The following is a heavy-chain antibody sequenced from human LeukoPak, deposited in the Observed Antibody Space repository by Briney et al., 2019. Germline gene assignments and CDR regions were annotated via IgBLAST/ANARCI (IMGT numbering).Heavy chain of an antibody. Sequence: ASVKVSCKSSAYTFTKYYIHWVRQAPGEGLEWMGWINPNSGGTNYAQKFQGRVTMTRDTSISTAYMELSSLTSDDTAVYYCARAIFESSAFWGQGTLVTVSS. J-gene: IGHJ4*02. CDR3: ARAIFESSAF. V-gene: IGHV1-2*02. CDR1: AYTFTKYY. CDR2: INPNSGGT. D-gene: IGHD3-3*01.